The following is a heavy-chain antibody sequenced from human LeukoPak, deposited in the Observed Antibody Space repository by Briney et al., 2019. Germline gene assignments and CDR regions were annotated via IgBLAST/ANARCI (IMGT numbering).Heavy chain of an antibody. V-gene: IGHV4-39*07. CDR3: ARDRGRITIFAIDAFDI. J-gene: IGHJ3*02. D-gene: IGHD3-9*01. CDR1: GGSISSSSYY. CDR2: IYYSGST. Sequence: PSETLSLTCTVSGGSISSSSYYWGWIRQPPGKGLEWIGSIYYSGSTYYNPSLKSRVTISVDTSKNQFSLKLSSVTAADTAVYYCARDRGRITIFAIDAFDIWGQGTMVTVSS.